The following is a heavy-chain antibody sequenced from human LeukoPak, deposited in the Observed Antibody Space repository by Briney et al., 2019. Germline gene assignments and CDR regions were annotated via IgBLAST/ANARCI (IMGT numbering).Heavy chain of an antibody. J-gene: IGHJ4*02. V-gene: IGHV3-23*01. D-gene: IGHD4-11*01. CDR1: GFTFSDYY. Sequence: GGSLRLSCAPSGFTFSDYYMSWVRQAPGKGREWVLGISVSGDSTYYADSVKGRFTISRDNSKNTLSLQMNSLRAEDTAVYYCAKDRSDYSNKRGFDYWGEGTLVTVSS. CDR3: AKDRSDYSNKRGFDY. CDR2: ISVSGDST.